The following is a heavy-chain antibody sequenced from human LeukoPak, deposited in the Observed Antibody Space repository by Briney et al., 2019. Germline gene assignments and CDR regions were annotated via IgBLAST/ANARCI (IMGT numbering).Heavy chain of an antibody. CDR3: ARDGRGSRSPWFDP. D-gene: IGHD3-10*01. CDR1: GYSFTNYD. J-gene: IGHJ5*02. Sequence: GASVKVSCKASGYSFTNYDINWVRQATGQGLEWMGWMNPKSGDTGYSQKFQGRVFITRDTSINTAYMELSSLGSDDTAVYYCARDGRGSRSPWFDPWGQGTLVIVSS. CDR2: MNPKSGDT. V-gene: IGHV1-8*03.